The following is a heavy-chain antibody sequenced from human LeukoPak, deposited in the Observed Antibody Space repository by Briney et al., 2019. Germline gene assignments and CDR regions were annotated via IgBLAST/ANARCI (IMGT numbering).Heavy chain of an antibody. CDR1: GGSFSGYY. CDR2: INHSGST. J-gene: IGHJ6*02. V-gene: IGHV4-34*01. D-gene: IGHD3-10*01. CDR3: ARHSSYRWSGGMDV. Sequence: SETLSLTCAVYGGSFSGYYWSWIRQPPGKGLEWIGEINHSGSTNYNPSLKSRVAISVDTSKNQFSLKLSSVTAADTAVYYCARHSSYRWSGGMDVWGQGTTVTVSS.